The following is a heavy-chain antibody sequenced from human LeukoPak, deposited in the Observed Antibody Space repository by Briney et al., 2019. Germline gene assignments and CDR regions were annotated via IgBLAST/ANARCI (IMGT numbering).Heavy chain of an antibody. Sequence: GASVKVSCKASGYIFTSYYMHWVRQAPGQGLEWMGWINPNSGDTNYAQKFQGRVTMTRDTSISTAYMELSRLRSDDTAVYYCARVRYRLAETYIDYWGQGTLVTVSS. J-gene: IGHJ4*02. CDR1: GYIFTSYY. CDR3: ARVRYRLAETYIDY. D-gene: IGHD3-16*01. CDR2: INPNSGDT. V-gene: IGHV1-2*02.